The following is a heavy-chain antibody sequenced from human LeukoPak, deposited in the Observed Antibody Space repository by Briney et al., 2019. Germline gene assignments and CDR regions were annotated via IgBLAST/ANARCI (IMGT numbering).Heavy chain of an antibody. CDR3: ANHPFDY. J-gene: IGHJ4*02. V-gene: IGHV3-48*03. CDR1: GSTFSSYG. CDR2: ISSSGNIM. Sequence: GGSLRLSCAASGSTFSSYGVNWVRQAPGKGLEWVSYISSSGNIMYYADSVKGRFTISRDNAKNSLYLQMNSLRAEDTAVYYCANHPFDYWGQGTLVTVSS.